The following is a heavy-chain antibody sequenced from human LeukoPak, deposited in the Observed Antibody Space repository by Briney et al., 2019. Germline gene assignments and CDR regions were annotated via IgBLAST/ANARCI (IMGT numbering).Heavy chain of an antibody. CDR1: GYTFTGYY. D-gene: IGHD3-22*01. Sequence: GASVKVSCKASGYTFTGYYMHWVRQAPGQGLEWMGWINPNSGGTNYAQKFQGRVTMTRDTSISTAYMELSRLRSDDTAVYYCAREMNYYDSSGYLYYFDYWGQRTLVTVSS. CDR2: INPNSGGT. J-gene: IGHJ4*02. CDR3: AREMNYYDSSGYLYYFDY. V-gene: IGHV1-2*02.